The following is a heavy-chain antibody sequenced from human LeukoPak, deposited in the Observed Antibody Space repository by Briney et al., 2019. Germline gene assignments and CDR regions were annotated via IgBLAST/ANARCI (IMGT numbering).Heavy chain of an antibody. D-gene: IGHD4-17*01. CDR1: GFTFSRYS. V-gene: IGHV3-21*06. J-gene: IGHJ6*02. CDR2: ISSSSSYI. Sequence: GGSLRLSCAASGFTFSRYSMNWVRQAPGKGLEWVSSISSSSSYIYYADSVKGRFTISRDNAKNLLYLQMNSLRAEDTAVYYCALQGAATVTQSYYYYYGMDVWGQGTTVTAYS. CDR3: ALQGAATVTQSYYYYYGMDV.